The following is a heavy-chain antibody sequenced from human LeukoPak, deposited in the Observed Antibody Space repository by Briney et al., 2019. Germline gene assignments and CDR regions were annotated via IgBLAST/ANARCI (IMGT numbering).Heavy chain of an antibody. CDR3: ARVAYYYDSSGYYYSWVYYYYYMDV. CDR2: IYYSGST. D-gene: IGHD3-22*01. V-gene: IGHV4-38-2*02. J-gene: IGHJ6*03. Sequence: PSETLSLTCTVSGYSISNDYYWGWIRQPPGKGLQWIGSIYYSGSTYYNPSLKSRVTISVDTSKNQFSLKLSSVTAADTAVYYCARVAYYYDSSGYYYSWVYYYYYMDVWGKGTTVTVSS. CDR1: GYSISNDYY.